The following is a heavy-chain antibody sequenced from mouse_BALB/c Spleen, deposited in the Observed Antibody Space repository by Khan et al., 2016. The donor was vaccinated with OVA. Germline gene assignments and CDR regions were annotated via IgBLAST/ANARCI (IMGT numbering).Heavy chain of an antibody. J-gene: IGHJ4*01. D-gene: IGHD2-10*01. CDR2: IWGDGST. V-gene: IGHV2-6-7*01. Sequence: VKLLESGPGLVAPSPTLSITCTASGFSLTGYGVNWVRQPPGKGLEWLGMIWGDGSTDYNSALISRLSISKDNSNSQVFLKMPTLQTHETSRYYCARAYYCNYREAMDYWGQGTTVTVSS. CDR1: GFSLTGYG. CDR3: ARAYYCNYREAMDY.